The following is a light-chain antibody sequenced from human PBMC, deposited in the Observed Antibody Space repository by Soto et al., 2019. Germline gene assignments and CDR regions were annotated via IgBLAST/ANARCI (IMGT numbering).Light chain of an antibody. CDR1: TGPVTSGHS. V-gene: IGLV7-46*01. CDR2: DTS. CDR3: LLSYSGGFV. Sequence: QAVVTQEPSLTVSPGGTVTLTCASSTGPVTSGHSPYWFQQKPGQAPKTLIYDTSNKHSLTPARFAGSLLGDKAALTLSGAQPEDEAEYYCLLSYSGGFVFGTGTKLTVL. J-gene: IGLJ1*01.